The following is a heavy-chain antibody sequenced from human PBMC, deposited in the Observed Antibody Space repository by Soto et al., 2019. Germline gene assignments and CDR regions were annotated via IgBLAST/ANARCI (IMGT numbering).Heavy chain of an antibody. Sequence: SETLSLTCTVSGDSISNYYWSWIRQPPGKGLEWIGYIYYSGSTNYNPSLKSRVTISVDTSKNQFSLKLSSVTAADTAVYYCARQTPPNYYGSGRWFDYWGQGALVTVSS. J-gene: IGHJ4*02. CDR2: IYYSGST. V-gene: IGHV4-59*08. CDR1: GDSISNYY. D-gene: IGHD3-10*01. CDR3: ARQTPPNYYGSGRWFDY.